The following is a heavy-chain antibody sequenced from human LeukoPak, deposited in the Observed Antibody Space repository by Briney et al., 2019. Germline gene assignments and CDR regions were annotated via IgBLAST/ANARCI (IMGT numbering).Heavy chain of an antibody. CDR1: GYKFTNYW. CDR2: IYPDDSDS. Sequence: GESLKISCKGSGYKFTNYWIAWVRQMPGKGLEWMGVIYPDDSDSRYSPSFQGQVTISVDKSITTVYLQWSSLTASDTGMYYCARHESGDYDPTDHYDGMDVWGKGTTVTVSS. J-gene: IGHJ6*04. D-gene: IGHD4-17*01. V-gene: IGHV5-51*01. CDR3: ARHESGDYDPTDHYDGMDV.